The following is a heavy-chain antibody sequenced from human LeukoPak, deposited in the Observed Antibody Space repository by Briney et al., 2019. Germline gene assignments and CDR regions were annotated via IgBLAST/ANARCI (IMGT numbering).Heavy chain of an antibody. V-gene: IGHV3-7*04. CDR3: ARGFAINYYDSSGYLH. J-gene: IGHJ4*02. Sequence: PGRSLRLSCAASGFTFSSYAMHWVRQAPGKGLEWVANIKQDGSEKYYVDSVKGRFTISRDNSKNTLYLQMNSLRAEDTAVYYCARGFAINYYDSSGYLHWGQGTLVTVSS. CDR1: GFTFSSYA. D-gene: IGHD3-22*01. CDR2: IKQDGSEK.